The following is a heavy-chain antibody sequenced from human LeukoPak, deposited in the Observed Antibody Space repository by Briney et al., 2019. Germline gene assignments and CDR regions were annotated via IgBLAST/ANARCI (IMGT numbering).Heavy chain of an antibody. V-gene: IGHV1-69*13. CDR1: GGTFSSYA. Sequence: GASVKVSCKASGGTFSSYAISWVRQAPGQGLEWMGGIIPIFGTANYAQKFQGRVTITADESTSTAYMELSSLRSADTAVYYCALWGGYSYYFDYWGQGTLVTVSS. D-gene: IGHD3-3*01. CDR3: ALWGGYSYYFDY. J-gene: IGHJ4*02. CDR2: IIPIFGTA.